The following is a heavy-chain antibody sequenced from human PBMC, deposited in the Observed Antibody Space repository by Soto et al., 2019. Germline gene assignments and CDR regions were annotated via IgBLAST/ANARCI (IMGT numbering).Heavy chain of an antibody. CDR1: GFTFSSYA. Sequence: GGSLRLSCAASGFTFSSYAMSWVRQAPGKGLEWVSAISGSGGSTYYADSVKGRFTISRDNSKNTLYLQMNSLRAEDTAVYYCAKAMDYVWGSYRPLRDHELDYWGQGTLVTVSS. V-gene: IGHV3-23*01. CDR2: ISGSGGST. CDR3: AKAMDYVWGSYRPLRDHELDY. D-gene: IGHD3-16*02. J-gene: IGHJ4*02.